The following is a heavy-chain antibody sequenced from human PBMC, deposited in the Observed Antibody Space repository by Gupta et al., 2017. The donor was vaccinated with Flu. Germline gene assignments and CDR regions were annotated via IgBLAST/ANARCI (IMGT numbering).Heavy chain of an antibody. D-gene: IGHD3-3*01. Sequence: QLQLQESGPGLVKPSETLSPLCTVSGGSFASGSYYWAWIRQSPGMGLACICTTYSRGKTYYCGKASYNPSPKIRVTMSVDTSKNQFSRKLSSVTAADTAEYYCASLRADSDFWSSYYTGKSGDEWFDPWGQGALVIVSS. CDR2: TYYCGKA. J-gene: IGHJ5*02. V-gene: IGHV4-39*01. CDR3: ASLRADSDFWSSYYTGKSGDEWFDP. CDR1: GGSFASGSYY.